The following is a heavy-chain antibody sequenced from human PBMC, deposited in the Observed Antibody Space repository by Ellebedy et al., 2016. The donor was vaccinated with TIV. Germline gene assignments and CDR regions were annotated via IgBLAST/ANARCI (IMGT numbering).Heavy chain of an antibody. Sequence: GESLKISCAASGFAFSSFAMTWVRQAPGKGLEWVSVVSGGSADTHYADSVKGRFTISRDNSNNTLYLQMNSLRAEDTAVYYCAKGSIGAATSCLYDWGQGTLVTVSS. CDR2: VSGGSADT. CDR1: GFAFSSFA. CDR3: AKGSIGAATSCLYD. J-gene: IGHJ4*02. D-gene: IGHD6-13*01. V-gene: IGHV3-23*01.